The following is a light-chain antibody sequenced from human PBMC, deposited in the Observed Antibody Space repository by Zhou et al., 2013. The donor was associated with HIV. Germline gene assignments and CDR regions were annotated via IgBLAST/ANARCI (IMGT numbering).Light chain of an antibody. CDR1: QDISNC. CDR2: DAS. CDR3: QQSFSFPPVT. Sequence: DIQMTQSPSSLSASVGDRVTITCQASQDISNCLNWYQQKAGKAPKLLIYDASNLETGVPSRFSGSASGTDFTFTINSLQPEDFATYYCQQSFSFPPVTFGGGTKVEIK. V-gene: IGKV1-33*01. J-gene: IGKJ4*01.